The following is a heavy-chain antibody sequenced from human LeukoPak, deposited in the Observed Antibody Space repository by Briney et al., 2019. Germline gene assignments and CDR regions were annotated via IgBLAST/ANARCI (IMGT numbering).Heavy chain of an antibody. Sequence: GGSLRLSSAASGFTFSDYAMSWVRQAPGKGLEWISAISGTGGSGDSTYYADSVKGRFTISRDNSKITLYLQMNSLRAEDTAVYYCAKDFYSVTYPRFDYWGQGTLVTVSS. J-gene: IGHJ4*02. V-gene: IGHV3-23*01. CDR2: ISGTGGSGDST. CDR1: GFTFSDYA. CDR3: AKDFYSVTYPRFDY. D-gene: IGHD4-23*01.